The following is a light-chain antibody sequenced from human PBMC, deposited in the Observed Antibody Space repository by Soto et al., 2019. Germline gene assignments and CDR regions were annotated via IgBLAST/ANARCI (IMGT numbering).Light chain of an antibody. CDR2: GAS. Sequence: VLTQSPGTLSLSPGERATLSCRASQSVSSSYLAWYQLKPGQAPRLLIYGASTRATGIQARFSGSGSGTEFTLTIRSLQSEDFAVYYCKQYGTSPQTFGQGTKVDIK. CDR1: QSVSSSY. J-gene: IGKJ1*01. CDR3: KQYGTSPQT. V-gene: IGKV3-20*01.